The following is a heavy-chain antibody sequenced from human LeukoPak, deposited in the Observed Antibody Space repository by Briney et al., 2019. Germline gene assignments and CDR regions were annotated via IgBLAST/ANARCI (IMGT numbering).Heavy chain of an antibody. V-gene: IGHV1-8*01. CDR3: ERAVTNYNPLDV. J-gene: IGHJ6*04. CDR2: MNPNNGNT. CDR1: GYTFTSNN. D-gene: IGHD4/OR15-4a*01. Sequence: ASVKVSCKASGYTFTSNNIDWVRQAPGQGLEWLGWMNPNNGNTGYAQKFRGRVTVTRDISITTAYMELSSLGSEATAVYYCERAVTNYNPLDVWGKGTSVTVSS.